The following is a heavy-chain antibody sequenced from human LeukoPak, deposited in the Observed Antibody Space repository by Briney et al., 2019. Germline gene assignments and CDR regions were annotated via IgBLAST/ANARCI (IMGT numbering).Heavy chain of an antibody. D-gene: IGHD3-22*01. CDR3: ARDRNYYDHNGNFDY. CDR2: INPSGGST. J-gene: IGHJ4*02. Sequence: GASVKVSCKASGYTFTSYGISWARQAPGQGLEWMGIINPSGGSTSYAQKFQGRVTMTRDMSTSTVYMELSSLRSEDTAVYYCARDRNYYDHNGNFDYWGQGTLVTVSS. V-gene: IGHV1-46*01. CDR1: GYTFTSYG.